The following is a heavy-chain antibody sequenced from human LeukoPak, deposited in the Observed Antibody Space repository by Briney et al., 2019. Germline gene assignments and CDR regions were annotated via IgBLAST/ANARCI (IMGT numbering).Heavy chain of an antibody. CDR3: ARWDLNSSSWHNWFDP. Sequence: SVKVSCKASGGTFSSYAISWVRQAPGQGLEWMGGIIPIFGTANYAQKFQGRVTITTDESASTAYMELSSLRSEGTAVYYCARWDLNSSSWHNWFDPWGQGTLVTVSS. J-gene: IGHJ5*02. D-gene: IGHD6-13*01. V-gene: IGHV1-69*05. CDR2: IIPIFGTA. CDR1: GGTFSSYA.